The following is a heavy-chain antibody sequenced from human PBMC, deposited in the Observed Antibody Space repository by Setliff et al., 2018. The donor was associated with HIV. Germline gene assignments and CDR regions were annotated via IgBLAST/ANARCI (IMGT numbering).Heavy chain of an antibody. D-gene: IGHD3-22*01. V-gene: IGHV4-59*11. CDR2: MYYSGST. CDR3: AREVDYYDSSRYLLLYYFDS. J-gene: IGHJ4*02. Sequence: SETLSLTCTVSNGSISSHYWSWIRQPPGKGLEWIGNMYYSGSTNYNPSLKSRVTISVDRSQNRFSLELSSVTAADTAVYYCAREVDYYDSSRYLLLYYFDSWGQGTLVTVSS. CDR1: NGSISSHY.